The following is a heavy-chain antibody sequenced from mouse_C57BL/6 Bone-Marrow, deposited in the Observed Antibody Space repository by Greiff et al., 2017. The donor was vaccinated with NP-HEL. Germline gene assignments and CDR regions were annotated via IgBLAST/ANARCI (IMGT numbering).Heavy chain of an antibody. Sequence: EVMLVESGGGLVKPGGSLKLSCAASGFPFGSYAMSWFRQTPEKGLGWFATISDGGSYTYYPDNVKGRFTISRDNAKNNLYLQMSHLKSEDTAMYYCARAKLFFYAMDYWGQGTSVTVSS. CDR1: GFPFGSYA. D-gene: IGHD4-1*01. V-gene: IGHV5-4*03. CDR3: ARAKLFFYAMDY. CDR2: ISDGGSYT. J-gene: IGHJ4*01.